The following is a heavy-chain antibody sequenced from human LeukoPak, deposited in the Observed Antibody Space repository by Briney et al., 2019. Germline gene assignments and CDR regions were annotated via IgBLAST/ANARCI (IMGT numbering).Heavy chain of an antibody. V-gene: IGHV4-59*12. CDR3: AAQYSGYVRLDY. D-gene: IGHD5-12*01. CDR2: IHYSGST. J-gene: IGHJ4*02. Sequence: SETLSLTCTVSGGSISSYYFSWIRQPPGKGLEWIGYIHYSGSTNYNPSLKSRVTISVDTSKNQFSLKLSSVTAADTAVYYCAAQYSGYVRLDYWGQGTLVTVSS. CDR1: GGSISSYY.